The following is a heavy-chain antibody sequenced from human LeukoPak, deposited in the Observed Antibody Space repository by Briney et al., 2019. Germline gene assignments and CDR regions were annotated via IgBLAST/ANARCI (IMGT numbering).Heavy chain of an antibody. Sequence: SVKVSCKASGGTFSSYAISWVRQAPGQGLEWMGGIIPIFGTANYAQKFQGRVTITTDESTSTAYMERSSLRSEDTAVYYCAGSSLDYCSGGSCPLEDYWGQGTLVTVSS. CDR3: AGSSLDYCSGGSCPLEDY. CDR2: IIPIFGTA. D-gene: IGHD2-15*01. CDR1: GGTFSSYA. J-gene: IGHJ4*02. V-gene: IGHV1-69*05.